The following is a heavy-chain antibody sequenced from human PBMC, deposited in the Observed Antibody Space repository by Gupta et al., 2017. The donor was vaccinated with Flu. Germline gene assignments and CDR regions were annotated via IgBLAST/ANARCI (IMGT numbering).Heavy chain of an antibody. V-gene: IGHV4-39*02. J-gene: IGHJ3*02. CDR1: GASISTATYY. Sequence: QLQLQQSGPGLVKPSETLALACTVSGASISTATYYWGWIRQSPGKGLEWIGSIYYSGRTHYNPSRESRVNIYGDTANKHVPLKLSSGTAEDKAVYYCARPQGLLKDAFEICGQVTMVTVSS. CDR3: ARPQGLLKDAFEI. CDR2: IYYSGRT.